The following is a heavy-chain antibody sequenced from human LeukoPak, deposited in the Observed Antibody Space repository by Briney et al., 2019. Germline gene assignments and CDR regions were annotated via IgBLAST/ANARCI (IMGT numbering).Heavy chain of an antibody. CDR1: GGSLSSYY. CDR2: IYASGST. V-gene: IGHV4-4*07. CDR3: ARVSHYYDSFGYYYTFDY. J-gene: IGHJ4*02. Sequence: SETLSLTCTVSGGSLSSYYWSWIRQPAGKGLEWIGRIYASGSTTYNPSLMSRVTISVDKSKNQFSLKLSSVTAADTAVYYCARVSHYYDSFGYYYTFDYWGQGTLVTVSS. D-gene: IGHD3-22*01.